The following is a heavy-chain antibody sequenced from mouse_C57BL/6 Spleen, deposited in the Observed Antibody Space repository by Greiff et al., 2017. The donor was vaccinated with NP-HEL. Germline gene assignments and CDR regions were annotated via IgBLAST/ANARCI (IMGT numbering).Heavy chain of an antibody. V-gene: IGHV1-69*01. D-gene: IGHD1-1*01. CDR2: IVPSDSYT. Sequence: VQLQQPGAELVMPGASVKLSCKASGYTFPSYWMHWVKQRPGQGLEWIGEIVPSDSYTNDNQKFKAKSKLTVEKSSSTAYMQLSSLTYEDSAVYYLARFYDYDAMSYWGQGTSFTVSS. CDR3: ARFYDYDAMSY. J-gene: IGHJ4*01. CDR1: GYTFPSYW.